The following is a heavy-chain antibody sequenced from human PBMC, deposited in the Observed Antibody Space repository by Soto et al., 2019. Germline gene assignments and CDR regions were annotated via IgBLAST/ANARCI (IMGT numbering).Heavy chain of an antibody. CDR3: AREAVADEYQLLNFDY. CDR1: GYTFTSYG. J-gene: IGHJ4*02. V-gene: IGHV1-18*01. Sequence: ASVKVSCKASGYTFTSYGISWVRQAPGQGLEWMGWISAYNGNTNYAQKLQGRVTMTTDTSTSTAYMELRSLRSDDTAVYYCAREAVADEYQLLNFDYWGQGTLVTVSS. CDR2: ISAYNGNT. D-gene: IGHD2-2*01.